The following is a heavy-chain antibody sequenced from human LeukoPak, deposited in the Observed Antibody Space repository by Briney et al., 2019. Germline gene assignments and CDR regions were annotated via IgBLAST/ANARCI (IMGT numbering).Heavy chain of an antibody. CDR2: IYNSGST. D-gene: IGHD5-12*01. CDR3: AGDRTGYSAYDSLAGSFAS. V-gene: IGHV3-53*01. CDR1: GFTVSSYY. Sequence: GGSLRLSCVVTGFTVSSYYMSWVRQAPGKGLEWVSVIYNSGSTHYADSVKGRFTISRDNSKNTLYLQMNSLRAEDTAVYYCAGDRTGYSAYDSLAGSFASWAKGTRVTAS. J-gene: IGHJ4*02.